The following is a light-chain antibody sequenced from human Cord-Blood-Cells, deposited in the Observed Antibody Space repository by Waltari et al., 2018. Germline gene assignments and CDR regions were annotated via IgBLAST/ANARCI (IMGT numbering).Light chain of an antibody. CDR3: QQYGSSRT. CDR2: GAS. CDR1: QSVSSSY. Sequence: EIVLTQSTGTLPLSPGERATLSCRASQSVSSSYLAWYQQKPGQAPRLLIYGASSRATGIPDRFSGSGSGTDFTLTISRLEPEDFAVYYCQQYGSSRTFGQGTKVEIK. V-gene: IGKV3-20*01. J-gene: IGKJ1*01.